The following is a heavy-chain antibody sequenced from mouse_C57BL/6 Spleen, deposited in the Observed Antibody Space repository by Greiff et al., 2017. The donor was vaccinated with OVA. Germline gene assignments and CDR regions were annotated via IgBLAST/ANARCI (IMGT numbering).Heavy chain of an antibody. V-gene: IGHV10-1*01. CDR3: RREETNYAMDY. CDR2: IRSKSNNYAS. CDR1: GFSFNTYA. Sequence: EVQVVESGGGLVQPKGSLKLSCAASGFSFNTYAMNWVRQAPGKGLEWVARIRSKSNNYASYYADSVKDRFTISRDDTESKIYLRMNNVKTEDTAKDYSRREETNYAMDYWGQGTSVTVSS. J-gene: IGHJ4*01. D-gene: IGHD3-2*01.